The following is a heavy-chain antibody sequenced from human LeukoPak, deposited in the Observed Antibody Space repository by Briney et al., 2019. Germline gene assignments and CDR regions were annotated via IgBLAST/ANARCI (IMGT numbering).Heavy chain of an antibody. CDR1: GFSFRSYA. V-gene: IGHV3-64*01. J-gene: IGHJ4*02. Sequence: GGSLRLSCAASGFSFRSYAMQWVRQAPGKGLEFVSAISSDGDTPFYTSSVKGRFTISRDNSKNTLYLQMGSLRAEDKAVYYCARAIHSSGYPPVDYWGQGTLVTVSS. D-gene: IGHD3-22*01. CDR2: ISSDGDTP. CDR3: ARAIHSSGYPPVDY.